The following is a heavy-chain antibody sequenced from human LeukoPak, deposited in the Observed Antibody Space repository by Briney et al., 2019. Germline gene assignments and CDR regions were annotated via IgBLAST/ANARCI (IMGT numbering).Heavy chain of an antibody. CDR1: GFTFSSYS. J-gene: IGHJ4*02. CDR3: ARDSLWFGELLANY. D-gene: IGHD3-10*01. Sequence: PGGSLRLSCAASGFTFSSYSMNWVRQAPGKGLEWVSSISSSSSYIYYADSLKGRFTISRDNAKNSPYLQMNSLRAEDTAVYYCARDSLWFGELLANYWGQGTLVTVSS. CDR2: ISSSSSYI. V-gene: IGHV3-21*01.